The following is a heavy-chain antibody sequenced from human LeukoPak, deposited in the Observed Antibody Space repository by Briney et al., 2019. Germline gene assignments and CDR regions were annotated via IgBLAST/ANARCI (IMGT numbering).Heavy chain of an antibody. CDR3: ARDRDLRAASGTFDF. CDR1: GYTFTNNG. Sequence: ASVKVSCKASGYTFTNNGINWVRQAPGQGLEWMGWISGYNGNTDYAQKFQGRVTMTTDTSTSTAYMELRSLRSDDMAVYYCARDRDLRAASGTFDFWGQGSLVTVSS. V-gene: IGHV1-18*03. J-gene: IGHJ4*02. CDR2: ISGYNGNT. D-gene: IGHD6-25*01.